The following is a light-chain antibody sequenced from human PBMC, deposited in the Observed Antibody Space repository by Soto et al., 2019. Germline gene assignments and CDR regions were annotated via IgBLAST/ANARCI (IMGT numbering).Light chain of an antibody. Sequence: EIVLTQSPGTLSLSPGERATLSCRASQSVSSSYLAWYQQKPGQAPRLLIYGASSRATGIPDRFSGSGSGTDFTLTISRLEPEEFAVYYCQQYGSSLITFGRGTRLEI. J-gene: IGKJ5*01. CDR1: QSVSSSY. CDR2: GAS. V-gene: IGKV3-20*01. CDR3: QQYGSSLIT.